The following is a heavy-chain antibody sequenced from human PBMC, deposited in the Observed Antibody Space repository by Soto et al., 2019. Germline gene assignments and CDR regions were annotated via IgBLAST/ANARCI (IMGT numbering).Heavy chain of an antibody. CDR1: GFTFGNCW. CDR2: MNSDGSTT. J-gene: IGHJ4*02. CDR3: ATAEVDY. Sequence: PGGSLRLSCAASGFTFGNCWMHWVRQAPGKGLEWVSRMNSDGSTTNYADSVKGRFTVSRDNAKNTLFLQMNSLRAEDTAVYYCATAEVDYWGPGTLVTVSS. V-gene: IGHV3-74*01.